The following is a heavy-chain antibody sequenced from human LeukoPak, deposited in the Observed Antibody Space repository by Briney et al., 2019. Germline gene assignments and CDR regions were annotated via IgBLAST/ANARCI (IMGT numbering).Heavy chain of an antibody. CDR1: GFTFSDYY. V-gene: IGHV3-11*01. J-gene: IGHJ6*03. CDR2: ISSSGRTS. D-gene: IGHD6-19*01. CDR3: ARAGNGWYHYYYYMDV. Sequence: GGSLRFSRAASGFTFSDYYMSWIRQAPGKGLEWVSYISSSGRTSYYADSVKGRFTISRDNANNSLYLQMNSLRAEDTAVYYCARAGNGWYHYYYYMDVWGKGTTVTISS.